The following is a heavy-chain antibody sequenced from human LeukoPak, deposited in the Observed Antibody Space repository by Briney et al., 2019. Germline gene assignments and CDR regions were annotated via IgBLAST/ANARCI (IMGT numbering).Heavy chain of an antibody. CDR2: MNPNSGNT. CDR3: ARDLEMATTLYWYFDL. J-gene: IGHJ2*01. V-gene: IGHV1-8*01. D-gene: IGHD5-24*01. CDR1: GYTFTSYD. Sequence: ASVKVSCKASGYTFTSYDINWVRQATGQGLEWTGWMNPNSGNTGYAQKFQGRVTITADKSTNTAYMELSSLRSEDTAVYYCARDLEMATTLYWYFDLWGRGTLVTVSS.